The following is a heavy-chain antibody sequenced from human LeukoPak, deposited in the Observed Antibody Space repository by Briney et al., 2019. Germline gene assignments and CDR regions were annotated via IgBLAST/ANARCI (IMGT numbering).Heavy chain of an antibody. D-gene: IGHD1-26*01. CDR2: IIPIFGTA. CDR3: ARDSPVGATPFDP. J-gene: IGHJ5*02. CDR1: GGTFSSYA. V-gene: IGHV1-69*01. Sequence: AASVKVSCKASGGTFSSYAISWVRQAPGQGLEWMGGIIPIFGTANYAQKFQGRVTITADESTSTAYMELSSLRSEDTAVYYCARDSPVGATPFDPWGQGTLVTVSS.